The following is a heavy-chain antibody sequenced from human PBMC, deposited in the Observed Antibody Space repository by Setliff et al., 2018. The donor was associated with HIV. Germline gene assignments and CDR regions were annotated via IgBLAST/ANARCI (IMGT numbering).Heavy chain of an antibody. V-gene: IGHV3-30*02. CDR1: RFAFNNYG. Sequence: GGSLRLSCAASRFAFNNYGMHWVRQAPGKGLEWVAFIWFDGSKQYYADSVKGRFTISRDNSKNTLYLQMNSLRPDDTAVYYCAKGGGDYTPDYWGQGTLVTVSS. CDR2: IWFDGSKQ. D-gene: IGHD4-17*01. CDR3: AKGGGDYTPDY. J-gene: IGHJ4*02.